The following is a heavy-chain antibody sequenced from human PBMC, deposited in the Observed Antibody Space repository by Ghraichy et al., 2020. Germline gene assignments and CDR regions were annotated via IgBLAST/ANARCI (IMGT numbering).Heavy chain of an antibody. CDR2: ISSGMSSI. D-gene: IGHD2-21*01. CDR1: GFTFSNYY. J-gene: IGHJ4*02. V-gene: IGHV3-48*02. CDR3: ARLYDCGGQCTNYYFDC. Sequence: GGSLRLSCAASGFTFSNYYMSWVRQGPGKGLELVSYISSGMSSISYADSVKGRFTISTDSAKNSLYLQMNSLRDEDTAVYYCARLYDCGGQCTNYYFDCWGQGTLVTVSS.